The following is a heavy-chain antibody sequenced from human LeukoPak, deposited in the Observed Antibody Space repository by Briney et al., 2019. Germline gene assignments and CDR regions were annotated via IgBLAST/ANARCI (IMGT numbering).Heavy chain of an antibody. V-gene: IGHV3-23*01. Sequence: GGSLRLSCAASGFTFSSYAMSWVRQAPGKGLEWVSAISGSGGSTYYADSVKGRLTISRDNSKNTLYLQMNSLRAEDTAVYYCAKVVATIVVVPAAIDYWGQGTLVTVSS. CDR1: GFTFSSYA. CDR3: AKVVATIVVVPAAIDY. D-gene: IGHD2-2*01. J-gene: IGHJ4*02. CDR2: ISGSGGST.